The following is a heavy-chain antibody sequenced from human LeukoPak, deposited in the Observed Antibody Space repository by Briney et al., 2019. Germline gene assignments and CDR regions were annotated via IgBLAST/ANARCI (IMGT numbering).Heavy chain of an antibody. CDR1: GGSISSYY. CDR2: IYYSGST. V-gene: IGHV4-59*08. D-gene: IGHD1-26*01. CDR3: ARLFSGSYAT. J-gene: IGHJ5*02. Sequence: PSETLSLTCTVSGGSISSYYWSWIRQPPGKGLEWIGYIYYSGSTKYNPSLKSRVTISVDTSKNQFSLKLSSVTAADTAVYYCARLFSGSYATWGQGTLVTVSS.